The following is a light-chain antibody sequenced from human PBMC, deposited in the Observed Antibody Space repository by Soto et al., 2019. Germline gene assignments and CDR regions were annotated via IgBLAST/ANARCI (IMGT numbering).Light chain of an antibody. CDR3: QHYGSSLYT. CDR2: GAS. CDR1: QSVRSNY. Sequence: EIVLTQSPGTLSLSPGERATLSCRASQSVRSNYLAWYQQKLGQAPRLLIYGASLRATGIPDKFSGSGSGTDFTLTISRLEPEDFAVYYCQHYGSSLYTFAQGTKLDIK. J-gene: IGKJ2*01. V-gene: IGKV3-20*01.